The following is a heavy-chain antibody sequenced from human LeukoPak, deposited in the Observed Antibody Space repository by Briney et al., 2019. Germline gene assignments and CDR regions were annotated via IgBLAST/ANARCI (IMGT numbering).Heavy chain of an antibody. CDR3: ATGYVH. Sequence: ASVKVSCKVSGYTLTELSMHWVRQAPGKGRERRGGFDPEDGETNNAQKFQGTVTMTEDTSTDTAYMKLSSLRSKDTAVYYCATGYVHWGQGTLVTVSS. D-gene: IGHD2-15*01. J-gene: IGHJ4*02. CDR1: GYTLTELS. V-gene: IGHV1-24*01. CDR2: FDPEDGET.